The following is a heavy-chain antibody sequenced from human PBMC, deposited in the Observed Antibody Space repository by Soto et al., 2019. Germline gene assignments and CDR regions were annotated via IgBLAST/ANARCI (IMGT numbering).Heavy chain of an antibody. J-gene: IGHJ4*02. Sequence: GGSLRLSCVASGFMLSNTAMSWVRQAPGKGLEWVSSISRSGGDTFYADSVKGRFTISRDKSTNTLSLQMYSLRAEDTALYYCAKDLGSSPPGDYWGQGTLVTVSS. CDR1: GFMLSNTA. CDR2: ISRSGGDT. V-gene: IGHV3-23*01. D-gene: IGHD6-13*01. CDR3: AKDLGSSPPGDY.